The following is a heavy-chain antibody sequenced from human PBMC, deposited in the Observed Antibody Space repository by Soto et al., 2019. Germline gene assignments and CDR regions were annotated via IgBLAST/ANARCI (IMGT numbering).Heavy chain of an antibody. Sequence: QVQLVQSGAEVKKPGSSVKVSCKASGGTFSSYAISWVRQAPGQGLEWMGGMIRIFGTANYAQKFQGRVTITADESTSTAYMELSSLRSEDTAVYYCARDKVGYYDSSGYYRVSVPPDYYYGMDVWGQGTTVTVSS. CDR1: GGTFSSYA. CDR2: MIRIFGTA. D-gene: IGHD3-22*01. V-gene: IGHV1-69*01. CDR3: ARDKVGYYDSSGYYRVSVPPDYYYGMDV. J-gene: IGHJ6*02.